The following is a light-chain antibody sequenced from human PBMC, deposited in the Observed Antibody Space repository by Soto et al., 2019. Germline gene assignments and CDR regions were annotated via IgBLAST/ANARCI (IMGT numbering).Light chain of an antibody. Sequence: DIQMTQSPSSLSASVGDRVTITCRATQTIHNYLNWYQQKPGKAPELLIYAASSLQSGVSSRFSASGSGTDFTLTISSLQSEDFATYFCQQSYSTPYTFGQGTKLEIK. J-gene: IGKJ2*01. CDR2: AAS. CDR3: QQSYSTPYT. CDR1: QTIHNY. V-gene: IGKV1-39*01.